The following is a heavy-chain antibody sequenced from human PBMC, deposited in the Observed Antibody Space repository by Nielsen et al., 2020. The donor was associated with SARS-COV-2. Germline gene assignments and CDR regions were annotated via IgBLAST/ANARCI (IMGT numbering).Heavy chain of an antibody. D-gene: IGHD6-6*01. Sequence: ASVKVSCKASGYTFTSYYMHWVRQAPGQGLEWMGIINPSGGSTSYAQKFQGRVTMTRDTSTSTAYMELSSLRSEDTAVYYCASLYSSSPLFDYWGQGTLVTVSS. V-gene: IGHV1-46*01. CDR2: INPSGGST. J-gene: IGHJ4*02. CDR1: GYTFTSYY. CDR3: ASLYSSSPLFDY.